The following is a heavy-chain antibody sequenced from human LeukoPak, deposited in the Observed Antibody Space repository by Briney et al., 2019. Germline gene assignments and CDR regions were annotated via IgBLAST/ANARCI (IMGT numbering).Heavy chain of an antibody. J-gene: IGHJ6*03. V-gene: IGHV4-34*01. D-gene: IGHD2-8*01. CDR1: GGSFSGYY. CDR2: INHSGST. CDR3: ARGHVYATYYYYYMYV. Sequence: SETLSLTCAVYGGSFSGYYWSWIRQPPGKGLEWIGEINHSGSTNYNPSLNSRVTISVDTSKNQFTLKMSSVTAADTAVYYGARGHVYATYYYYYMYVWGKGATVTVAS.